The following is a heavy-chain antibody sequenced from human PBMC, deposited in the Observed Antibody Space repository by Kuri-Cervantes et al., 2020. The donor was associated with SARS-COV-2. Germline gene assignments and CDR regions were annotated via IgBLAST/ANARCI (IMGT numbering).Heavy chain of an antibody. Sequence: SETLSLTCTVSGGSISGSSYYWGWIRQPPGKGLEWIGSIYYSGSTYYNPSLKSRVTISVDTSKNQFSLKLSSVTAADTAVYYCARLPSYYYYGMDVWGRGTTVTVSS. CDR3: ARLPSYYYYGMDV. J-gene: IGHJ6*02. V-gene: IGHV4-39*01. CDR2: IYYSGST. CDR1: GGSISGSSYY.